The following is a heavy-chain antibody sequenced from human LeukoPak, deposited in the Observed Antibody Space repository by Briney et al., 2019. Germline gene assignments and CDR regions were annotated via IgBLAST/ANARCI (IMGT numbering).Heavy chain of an antibody. V-gene: IGHV4-59*01. J-gene: IGHJ5*02. CDR2: IYYSGST. CDR3: ARGGGYYYDSSGYPSPNNWFDP. Sequence: PSETLSLTCTASGGSISSYYWSWIRQPPGKGLEWIGYIYYSGSTNYNPSLKSRVTISVDTSKNQFSLKLSSVTAADTAVYYCARGGGYYYDSSGYPSPNNWFDPWGQGTLVTVSS. D-gene: IGHD3-22*01. CDR1: GGSISSYY.